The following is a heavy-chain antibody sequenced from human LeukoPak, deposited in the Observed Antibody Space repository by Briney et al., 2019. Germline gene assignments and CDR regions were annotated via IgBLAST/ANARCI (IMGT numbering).Heavy chain of an antibody. V-gene: IGHV4-61*05. D-gene: IGHD7-27*01. CDR3: AKWITGDHWYFDL. J-gene: IGHJ2*01. Sequence: SETLSLTCTVSGGSISSSSYYWSWIRQPPGKGLEWIGYIYYSGSTNYNPSLKSRVTISVDTSKNQFSLKLSSVTAADTAVYYCAKWITGDHWYFDLWGRGTLVTVSS. CDR1: GGSISSSSYY. CDR2: IYYSGST.